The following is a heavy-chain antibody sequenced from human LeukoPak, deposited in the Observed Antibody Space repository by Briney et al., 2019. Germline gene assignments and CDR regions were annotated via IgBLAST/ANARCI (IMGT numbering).Heavy chain of an antibody. CDR1: GFTFSSYG. Sequence: GRSLRLSCAASGFTFSSYGMHWVRQAPGKGLEWVAVISYDGSNKYYADSVKGRFTISRDNSKNTLYLQMNSLRAEDTAVYYCAKLAAAGGWYFDLWGRGTLVTVSS. V-gene: IGHV3-30*18. CDR2: ISYDGSNK. D-gene: IGHD6-13*01. CDR3: AKLAAAGGWYFDL. J-gene: IGHJ2*01.